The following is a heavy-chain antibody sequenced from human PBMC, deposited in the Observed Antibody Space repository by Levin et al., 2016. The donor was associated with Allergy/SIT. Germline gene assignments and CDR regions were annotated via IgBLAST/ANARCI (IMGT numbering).Heavy chain of an antibody. D-gene: IGHD3-9*01. Sequence: SETLSLTCTVSGGSVSSDSYYWSWIRQPPGKGLEWIGYIYYSGSTYNNPSLKNRVTISVDTSKNQFSLELSSVTAADTAVYYCAREAFLDWDYYNGMDVWGQGTTVTVSS. CDR1: GGSVSSDSYY. J-gene: IGHJ6*02. CDR3: AREAFLDWDYYNGMDV. CDR2: IYYSGST. V-gene: IGHV4-61*01.